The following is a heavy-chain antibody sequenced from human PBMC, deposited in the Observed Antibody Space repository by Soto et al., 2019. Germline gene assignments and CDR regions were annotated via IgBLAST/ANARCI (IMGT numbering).Heavy chain of an antibody. CDR2: INPSGGST. CDR3: ARRRTSYGMDV. CDR1: GYTFTLYY. Sequence: ASVTVSCKSSGYTFTLYYMHWVRQAPGQGLEWMGIINPSGGSTSYAQKFQGRVTISVDASKNQFSLKVSSGTAADTAVYYCARRRTSYGMDVWGQGTTV. J-gene: IGHJ6*02. V-gene: IGHV1-46*01.